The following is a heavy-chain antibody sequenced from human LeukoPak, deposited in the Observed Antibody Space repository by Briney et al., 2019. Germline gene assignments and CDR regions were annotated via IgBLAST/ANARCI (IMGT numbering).Heavy chain of an antibody. V-gene: IGHV3-23*01. J-gene: IGHJ3*02. Sequence: GGSLRLSCAASGFPFNTYAMSWVRQAPGKGLEWVSGISGSGRTTYYADAVKGRFTISRDNSKNTLYVQMNSLRAEDTAVYYCAKDRRELDVFDIWGQGTMVTVSS. CDR2: ISGSGRTT. CDR1: GFPFNTYA. CDR3: AKDRRELDVFDI.